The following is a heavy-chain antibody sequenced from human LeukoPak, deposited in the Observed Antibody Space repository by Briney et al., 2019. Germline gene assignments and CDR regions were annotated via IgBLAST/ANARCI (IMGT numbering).Heavy chain of an antibody. D-gene: IGHD3-22*01. V-gene: IGHV4-59*01. Sequence: SETLSLTCTVPGGSISRYYWSWIRQPPGKGLEWIGYISYGGSTKYNPSLMSRVTIAVDTSKNQFSLKLSSATAADTAVYYCARLDYYHFDYWGQGTVVTVSS. CDR3: ARLDYYHFDY. CDR2: ISYGGST. J-gene: IGHJ4*02. CDR1: GGSISRYY.